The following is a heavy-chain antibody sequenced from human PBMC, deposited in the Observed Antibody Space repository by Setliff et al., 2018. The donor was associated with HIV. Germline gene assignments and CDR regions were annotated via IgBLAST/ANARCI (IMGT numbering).Heavy chain of an antibody. CDR1: GYSFTGYW. D-gene: IGHD6-6*01. CDR2: IFPGDSDT. Sequence: PGESLKISCQGSGYSFTGYWIGWARQMPGKGLEWMGIIFPGDSDTRYSPSFQGQVTISADKSITTAYLQWSSLKASDTAMYYCGRLDAAHSPVDSWGQGTLVTVSS. J-gene: IGHJ4*02. V-gene: IGHV5-51*01. CDR3: GRLDAAHSPVDS.